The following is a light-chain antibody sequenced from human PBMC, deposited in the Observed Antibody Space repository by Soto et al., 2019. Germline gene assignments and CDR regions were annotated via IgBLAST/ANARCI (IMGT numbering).Light chain of an antibody. Sequence: EIVLTQSPGTLYLSPGERATLSCRASQSIRSHYLAWYQQKPGQAPRLLISGAHNRAPGIPDRFSGSESGTDFTLRISRLEPEDFAVYYCQQYGSSVTFGQGTKVEIK. CDR2: GAH. J-gene: IGKJ1*01. V-gene: IGKV3-20*01. CDR3: QQYGSSVT. CDR1: QSIRSHY.